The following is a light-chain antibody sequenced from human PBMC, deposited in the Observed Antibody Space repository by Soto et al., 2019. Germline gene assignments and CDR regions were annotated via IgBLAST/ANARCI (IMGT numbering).Light chain of an antibody. CDR3: NSYTNSNTRI. Sequence: QSVLTQPASVSGSPGQSITISCTGTSSDVGGYKYVSWYQQHPGKAPKLMIYEVSNRPSGVSNRFSGSKSGNTASLTISGLQAEDEADYYCNSYTNSNTRIFGGGTQLTVL. V-gene: IGLV2-14*01. J-gene: IGLJ2*01. CDR2: EVS. CDR1: SSDVGGYKY.